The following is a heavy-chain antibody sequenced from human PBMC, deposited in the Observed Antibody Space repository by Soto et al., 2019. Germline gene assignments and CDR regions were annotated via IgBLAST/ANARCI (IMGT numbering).Heavy chain of an antibody. CDR1: GFTFSSYW. CDR2: IESDGSST. Sequence: EVQLVESGGGLVQPGGSLRLSCEASGFTFSSYWMHWVHQAPGKGLVWVSRIESDGSSTNYADSVKGRFTISRDNAKNTLYLQMNSLRAEDTAVYYCARGGDSSGWFYWYFDLWGRGTLVTVSS. V-gene: IGHV3-74*01. D-gene: IGHD6-19*01. J-gene: IGHJ2*01. CDR3: ARGGDSSGWFYWYFDL.